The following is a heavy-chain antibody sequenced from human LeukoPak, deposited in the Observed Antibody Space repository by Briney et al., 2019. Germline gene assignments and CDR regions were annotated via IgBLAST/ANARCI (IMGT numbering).Heavy chain of an antibody. CDR1: GYNFTSYD. CDR2: MNPSSGNT. V-gene: IGHV1-8*01. J-gene: IGHJ5*02. D-gene: IGHD3-3*01. Sequence: ASVNVSCKTSGYNFTSYDINWVRQATGQGPEWMGWMNPSSGNTGYAQNFQGRLDLTRNIALTTAYMELSSLTSEDTATHYCVGAAQESRDRLACGQTGDWFDPWGQGTLGTVSS. CDR3: VGAAQESRDRLACGQTGDWFDP.